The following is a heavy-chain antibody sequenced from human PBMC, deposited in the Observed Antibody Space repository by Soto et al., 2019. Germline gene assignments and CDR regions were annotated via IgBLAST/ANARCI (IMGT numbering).Heavy chain of an antibody. Sequence: QVQLQESGPGLVKSSGTLSLTCAVSGGSISSSNWWSWVRQSPGKGLEWIGEIYHSGSTNYNPSLKSRVTISIDKSKNQFSLKLSSVTAADTAFYYCARVAVATGNNWFDPWGQGTLVTVSS. D-gene: IGHD2-2*01. CDR1: GGSISSSNW. J-gene: IGHJ5*02. CDR3: ARVAVATGNNWFDP. V-gene: IGHV4-4*02. CDR2: IYHSGST.